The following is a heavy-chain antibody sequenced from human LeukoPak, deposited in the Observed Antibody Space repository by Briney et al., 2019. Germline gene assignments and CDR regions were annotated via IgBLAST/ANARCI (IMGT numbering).Heavy chain of an antibody. CDR3: TRDATVTTAYQNFDY. J-gene: IGHJ4*02. CDR2: IRNKANSYAT. V-gene: IGHV3-73*01. Sequence: PGGSLRLSCVAPGFTFSGSAMHWVRQASGKGLEWVGRIRNKANSYATAYAASVKGRFTISRDDSKNTAYLQMNSLKTEDTAVYYCTRDATVTTAYQNFDYWGQGTLVTVSS. CDR1: GFTFSGSA. D-gene: IGHD4-17*01.